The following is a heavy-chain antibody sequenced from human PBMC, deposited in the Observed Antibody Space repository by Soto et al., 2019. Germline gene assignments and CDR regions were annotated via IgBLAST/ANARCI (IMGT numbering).Heavy chain of an antibody. CDR1: GFTFSSYS. CDR3: ARDLVSVEQCRTDWCFDL. V-gene: IGHV3-21*01. Sequence: EVQLVESGGGLDKPGGSLRLSCAASGFTFSSYSMTWVRQAPGKGLEWVSSISASSSHIYYADSLKGRFTVSRDNAKNSLDLQTNTLGAVDTAVYDGARDLVSVEQCRTDWCFDLWGRGTLVTVSS. J-gene: IGHJ2*01. CDR2: ISASSSHI. D-gene: IGHD6-19*01.